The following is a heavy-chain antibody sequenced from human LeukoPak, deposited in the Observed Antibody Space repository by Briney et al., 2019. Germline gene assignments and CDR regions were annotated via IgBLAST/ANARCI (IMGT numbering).Heavy chain of an antibody. V-gene: IGHV1-69*13. CDR1: GYTFTNYG. D-gene: IGHD3-22*01. Sequence: SVKVSCKASGYTFTNYGFSWVRQAPGQGLEWMGGIIPIFGTANYAQKFQGRVTITADESTSTAYMELSSLRSEDTAVYYCARGPPIDSSGYYFDYWGQGTLVTVSS. J-gene: IGHJ4*02. CDR2: IIPIFGTA. CDR3: ARGPPIDSSGYYFDY.